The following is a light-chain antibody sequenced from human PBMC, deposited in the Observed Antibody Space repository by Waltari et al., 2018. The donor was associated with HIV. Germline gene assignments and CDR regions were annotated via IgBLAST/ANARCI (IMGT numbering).Light chain of an antibody. J-gene: IGKJ2*01. CDR1: QSVSSN. V-gene: IGKV3-15*01. Sequence: EIVMTQSPATLSVSQGERDTLSCRASQSVSSNLAWYQQKPDQAPRLLIYGASTRATGIPARFSGSGSGTEFTLTISSLQSEDFAVYYCQQYNNWPPEYTFGQGTKLEIK. CDR3: QQYNNWPPEYT. CDR2: GAS.